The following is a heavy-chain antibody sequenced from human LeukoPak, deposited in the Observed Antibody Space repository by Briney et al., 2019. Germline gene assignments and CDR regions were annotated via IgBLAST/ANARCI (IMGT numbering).Heavy chain of an antibody. CDR3: ARDHYDFWSDYPLLYGMDV. CDR1: GFTFSSYA. V-gene: IGHV3-30*04. J-gene: IGHJ6*02. Sequence: GGSLRLSCAASGFTFSSYAMHWVRQAPGKGLEWVAVISYDGSNKYYADSVKGRFTISRDNSKNTLYLQMNSLRAEDTAVYYCARDHYDFWSDYPLLYGMDVWGQGTTVTVSS. D-gene: IGHD3-3*01. CDR2: ISYDGSNK.